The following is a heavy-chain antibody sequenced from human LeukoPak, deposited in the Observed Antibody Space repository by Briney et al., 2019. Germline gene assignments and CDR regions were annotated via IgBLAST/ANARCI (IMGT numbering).Heavy chain of an antibody. J-gene: IGHJ4*02. Sequence: GGSLRLSCAASGFTFSSYAMSWVRQAPGKGLEWVSAISGSGGSTCYADSVKGRFTISRDNSKNTLYLQMNSLRAEDTAVYYCAKDGYYGSGPPDYWGQGTLVTVSS. CDR2: ISGSGGST. CDR3: AKDGYYGSGPPDY. D-gene: IGHD3-10*01. V-gene: IGHV3-23*01. CDR1: GFTFSSYA.